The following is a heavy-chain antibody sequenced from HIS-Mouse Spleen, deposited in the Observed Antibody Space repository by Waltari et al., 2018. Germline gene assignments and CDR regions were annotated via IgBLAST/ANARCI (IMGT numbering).Heavy chain of an antibody. V-gene: IGHV3-30-3*01. CDR2: ISYDGSNK. CDR3: AREPYLPHDYGDHNYFDY. CDR1: SYA. Sequence: SYAMHWVRQAPGKGLEWVAVISYDGSNKYYADSVKGRFTISRDNSKNTLYLQMNSLRAEDTAVYYCAREPYLPHDYGDHNYFDYWGQGTLVTVSS. J-gene: IGHJ4*02. D-gene: IGHD4-17*01.